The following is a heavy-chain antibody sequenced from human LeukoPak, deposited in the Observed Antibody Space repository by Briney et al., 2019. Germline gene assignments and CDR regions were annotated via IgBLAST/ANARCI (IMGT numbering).Heavy chain of an antibody. Sequence: GGSLRLSCAASGFTFSNYAMTWVRQAPGKGLEWVSYISSSSSTIYYADSVKGRFTISRDNAKNTLYLQMNSLRAEDTAVYYCARTGYSSGWLLSEYFQHWGQGTLVTVSS. CDR3: ARTGYSSGWLLSEYFQH. D-gene: IGHD6-19*01. CDR2: ISSSSSTI. V-gene: IGHV3-48*04. J-gene: IGHJ1*01. CDR1: GFTFSNYA.